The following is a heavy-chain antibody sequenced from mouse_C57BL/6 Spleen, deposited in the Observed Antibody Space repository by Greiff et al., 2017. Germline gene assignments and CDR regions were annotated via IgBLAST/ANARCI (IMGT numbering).Heavy chain of an antibody. Sequence: EVQLVESGPGMVKPSQSLSLTCTVTGYSITSGYDWHWIRHFPGNKLEWMGYISYSGSTNYNPSLKSRISITHDTSKNHFFLKLNSVTTEDTATYYCARGGLFYYFDYWGQGTTLTVSS. CDR1: GYSITSGYD. CDR3: ARGGLFYYFDY. D-gene: IGHD3-1*01. CDR2: ISYSGST. J-gene: IGHJ2*01. V-gene: IGHV3-1*01.